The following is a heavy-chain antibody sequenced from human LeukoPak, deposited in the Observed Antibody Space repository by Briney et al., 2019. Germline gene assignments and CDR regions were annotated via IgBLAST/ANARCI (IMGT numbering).Heavy chain of an antibody. CDR1: GGSISSSSYY. CDR3: ARTRRGQGYCSGGSCHSFYYYYYYMDV. CDR2: IYYSGST. V-gene: IGHV4-39*01. J-gene: IGHJ6*03. D-gene: IGHD2-15*01. Sequence: SETLSLTCTVSGGSISSSSYYWGWIRQPPGKGLEWIGSIYYSGSTYYNPSLKSRVTISVDTSKNQFSLKLSSVTAADTAVYYCARTRRGQGYCSGGSCHSFYYYYYYMDVWGKGTTVTISS.